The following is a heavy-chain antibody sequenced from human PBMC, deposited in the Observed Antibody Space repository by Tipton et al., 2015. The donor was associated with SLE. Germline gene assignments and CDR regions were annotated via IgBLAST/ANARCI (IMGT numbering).Heavy chain of an antibody. V-gene: IGHV4-30-2*01. J-gene: IGHJ5*02. CDR2: IYHSGST. D-gene: IGHD2-2*01. CDR1: GGSISSGGYS. Sequence: TLSLTCTVSGGSISSGGYSWSWIRQPPGKGLEWIGYIYHSGSTYYNPSLKSRVTISVDTSKNQFSLKLSSVTAANTAVYYCARDGSTGDWFDPWGQGTLVTVSS. CDR3: ARDGSTGDWFDP.